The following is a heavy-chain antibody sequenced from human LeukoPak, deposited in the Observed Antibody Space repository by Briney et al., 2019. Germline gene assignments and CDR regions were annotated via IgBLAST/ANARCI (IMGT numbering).Heavy chain of an antibody. D-gene: IGHD1-26*01. V-gene: IGHV3-23*01. CDR1: GFAFSSYA. Sequence: KTGGSLRLSCAASGFAFSSYAMSWVRQAPGKGLEWVSAISGSGGSTYYADSVKGRFTISRDNSKNTLYLQMNSLRAEGTAVYYCAKVIVGATTDYWGQGTLVTVSS. CDR3: AKVIVGATTDY. J-gene: IGHJ4*02. CDR2: ISGSGGST.